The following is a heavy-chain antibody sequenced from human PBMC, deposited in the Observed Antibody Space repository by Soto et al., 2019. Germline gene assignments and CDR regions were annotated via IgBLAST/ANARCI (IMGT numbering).Heavy chain of an antibody. V-gene: IGHV3-7*01. J-gene: IGHJ5*02. CDR3: AKDLNMKVVSPPGWFEP. CDR1: GLTFRTYL. D-gene: IGHD3-22*01. CDR2: IKTDGSEE. Sequence: GGSLRLSCRTSGLTFRTYLMSWVRQAPGKRLEWVANIKTDGSEEYYADSVEGRFTISRDNTKNSLYLQMNSLRAEDTAMYYCAKDLNMKVVSPPGWFEPWGQGTRVTVSS.